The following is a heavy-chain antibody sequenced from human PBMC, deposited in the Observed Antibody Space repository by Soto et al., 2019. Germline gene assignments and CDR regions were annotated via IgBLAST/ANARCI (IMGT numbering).Heavy chain of an antibody. V-gene: IGHV1-69*06. D-gene: IGHD3-3*01. CDR2: ITPIFGTA. CDR3: ARKVGYDFWSGYYPSPYYYGMDV. Sequence: SVKVSCKASGGTFSSYAISWVRQAPGQGLEWMGGITPIFGTANYAQKFQGRVTITADKSTSTAYMELSSLRSEDTAVYYCARKVGYDFWSGYYPSPYYYGMDVWGQGTTVTVSS. J-gene: IGHJ6*02. CDR1: GGTFSSYA.